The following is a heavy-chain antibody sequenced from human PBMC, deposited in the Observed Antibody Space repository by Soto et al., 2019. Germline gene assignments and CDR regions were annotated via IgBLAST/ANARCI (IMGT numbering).Heavy chain of an antibody. J-gene: IGHJ4*02. Sequence: QVLLQQWGAGLLKPSETLSLNCAVTGGSLSGYYWSWIRQPPGKGLEWIGEVKDGGHTNYSPSLRGRVTLSSDTSNNQFSLRLNSVTAADTGVYYCARGQEGVVATHWDQGSLVTVSS. D-gene: IGHD5-12*01. CDR3: ARGQEGVVATH. V-gene: IGHV4-34*01. CDR1: GGSLSGYY. CDR2: VKDGGHT.